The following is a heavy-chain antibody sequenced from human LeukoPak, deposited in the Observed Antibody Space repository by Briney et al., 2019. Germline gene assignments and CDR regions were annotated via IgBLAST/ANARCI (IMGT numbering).Heavy chain of an antibody. CDR1: GFTFDDYA. V-gene: IGHV3-43*02. CDR2: ISWDGGST. Sequence: GGSLRLSCAASGFTFDDYAMHWVRQAPGKGLEWVSLISWDGGSTYYADSVKGRFTISRDNSKNSLYLQMNSLRTEDTALYYCAKVGIGGLRLGELSFDYWGQGTLVSVSS. CDR3: AKVGIGGLRLGELSFDY. D-gene: IGHD3-16*02. J-gene: IGHJ4*02.